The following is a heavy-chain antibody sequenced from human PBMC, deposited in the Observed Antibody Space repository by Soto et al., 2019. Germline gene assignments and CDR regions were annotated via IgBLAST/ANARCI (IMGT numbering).Heavy chain of an antibody. CDR1: GFTFSSYG. CDR2: ISYDGSNK. Sequence: GGSLRLSCAASGFTFSSYGMHWVRQAPGKGLEWVAVISYDGSNKYYADSVKGRFTISRDNSKNTLYLQMNSLRAEDTAVYYCARRPLYCSGGSCYLIWFDPWGQGTLVTVSS. J-gene: IGHJ5*02. D-gene: IGHD2-15*01. CDR3: ARRPLYCSGGSCYLIWFDP. V-gene: IGHV3-30*03.